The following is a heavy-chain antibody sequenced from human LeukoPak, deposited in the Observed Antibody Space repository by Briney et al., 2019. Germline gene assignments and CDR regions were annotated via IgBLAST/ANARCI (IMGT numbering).Heavy chain of an antibody. Sequence: KSGGSLRLSCAASGFTFSSYSMNWVRQAPGKGLEWVSSISSSSSYIYYADSVKGRFTTSRDNAKNSLYLQMNSLRAEDTAVYYCARGLSGHYDFWSGSLYYFDYWGQGTLVTVSS. J-gene: IGHJ4*02. CDR1: GFTFSSYS. V-gene: IGHV3-21*01. CDR3: ARGLSGHYDFWSGSLYYFDY. D-gene: IGHD3-3*01. CDR2: ISSSSSYI.